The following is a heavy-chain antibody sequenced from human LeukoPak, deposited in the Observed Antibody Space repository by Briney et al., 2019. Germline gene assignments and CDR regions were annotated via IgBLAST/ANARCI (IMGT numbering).Heavy chain of an antibody. CDR3: ARAIGIWSGYSY. D-gene: IGHD3-3*01. Sequence: GGSLRLSCAPSGLIFNDYWVSWVRQAPGEGREWVADIKKDGSETHYVDSVGGRFTISRDNAKNSLYLQMNSPRVEDTAVYYCARAIGIWSGYSYWGQGTLVTVSS. CDR1: GLIFNDYW. J-gene: IGHJ4*02. V-gene: IGHV3-7*04. CDR2: IKKDGSET.